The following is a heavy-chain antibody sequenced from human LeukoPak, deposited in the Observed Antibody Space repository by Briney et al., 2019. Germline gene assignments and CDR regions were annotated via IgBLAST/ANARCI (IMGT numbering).Heavy chain of an antibody. J-gene: IGHJ4*02. CDR2: ISYDGSNK. V-gene: IGHV3-30-3*01. Sequence: PGGSLRLSCAASGFTFSSYAMHWVRQAPGKGLEWVAVISYDGSNKYYADSVKGRFTISRDNSKNTVSLQMNSLGAEDTAVYYCAKDMWRRDGYNPLGIFDYWGQGTLVTVS. CDR1: GFTFSSYA. D-gene: IGHD5-24*01. CDR3: AKDMWRRDGYNPLGIFDY.